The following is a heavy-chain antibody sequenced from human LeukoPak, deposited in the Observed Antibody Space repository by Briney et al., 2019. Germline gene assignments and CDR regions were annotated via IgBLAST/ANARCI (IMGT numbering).Heavy chain of an antibody. Sequence: PGRSLRLSCAASGFTFNDYAMHWVRQAPGKGLEWVSGISSTSGSIGYADSVKGRFTISRDNAKNSLYLQMNSLRAEDTALYYCAKGGYYHWYFDLWGRGTLVTVSS. CDR2: ISSTSGSI. CDR3: AKGGYYHWYFDL. CDR1: GFTFNDYA. V-gene: IGHV3-9*01. J-gene: IGHJ2*01. D-gene: IGHD3-22*01.